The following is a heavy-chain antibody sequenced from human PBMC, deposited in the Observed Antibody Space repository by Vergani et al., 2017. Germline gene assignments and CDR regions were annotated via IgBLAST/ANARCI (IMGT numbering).Heavy chain of an antibody. V-gene: IGHV3-33*01. CDR2: IWYDGSNK. D-gene: IGHD3-16*01. CDR1: GFTFSSYG. CDR3: ARSMITFGGVINWFDP. J-gene: IGHJ5*02. Sequence: VQLLESGGGLVQPGRSLRLSCAASGFTFSSYGMHWVRQAPGKGLEWVAVIWYDGSNKYYADSVKGRFTISRANSKNTLYLQMNSLRAEDTAVYYCARSMITFGGVINWFDPWGQGTLVTVSS.